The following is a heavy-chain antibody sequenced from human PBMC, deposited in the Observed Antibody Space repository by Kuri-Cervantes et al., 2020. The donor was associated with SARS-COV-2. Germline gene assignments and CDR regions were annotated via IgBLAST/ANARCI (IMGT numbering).Heavy chain of an antibody. CDR1: GGSISSSSYY. J-gene: IGHJ6*03. V-gene: IGHV4-39*01. Sequence: SETLSLTCTVSGGSISSSSYYWGWIRQPPGKGLEWIGSIYYSGSTYYNPSLKSRVTISVDTSKNQFSLKLSSVTAADTAVYYCVQVDIAAAGTNYYYYMDAWGKGTTVTVSS. CDR3: VQVDIAAAGTNYYYYMDA. CDR2: IYYSGST. D-gene: IGHD6-13*01.